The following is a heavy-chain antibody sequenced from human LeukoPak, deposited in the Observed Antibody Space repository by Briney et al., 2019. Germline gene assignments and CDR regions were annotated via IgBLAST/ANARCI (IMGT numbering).Heavy chain of an antibody. CDR3: AKSRSSTSSHFDY. Sequence: GGSLRLSCAASGFTFSSYWMSWVRQAPGKGLEWVSAISGSGGSTYYADSVKGRFTISRDNSKNTLYLQMNSLRAEDTAVYYCAKSRSSTSSHFDYWGQGTLVTVSS. CDR2: ISGSGGST. D-gene: IGHD2-2*01. CDR1: GFTFSSYW. V-gene: IGHV3-23*01. J-gene: IGHJ4*02.